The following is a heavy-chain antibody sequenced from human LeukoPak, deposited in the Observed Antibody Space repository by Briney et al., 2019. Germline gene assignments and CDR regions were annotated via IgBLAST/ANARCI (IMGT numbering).Heavy chain of an antibody. CDR2: IYYSGST. J-gene: IGHJ3*02. Sequence: ASETLSLTCTVSGGSISSSSYYWGWIRQPPGKGLEWIGSIYYSGSTYYNPSLKSRVTISVDTSKNQFSLKLSSVTAADTAVYYCAVTAGSGSYLRAFDIWGQGTMVTVSS. V-gene: IGHV4-39*07. D-gene: IGHD3-10*01. CDR3: AVTAGSGSYLRAFDI. CDR1: GGSISSSSYY.